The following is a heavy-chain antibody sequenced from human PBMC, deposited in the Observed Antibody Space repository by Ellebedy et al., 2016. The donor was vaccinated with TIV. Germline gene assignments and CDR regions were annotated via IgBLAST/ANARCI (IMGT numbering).Heavy chain of an antibody. J-gene: IGHJ4*02. CDR1: GFTFSTYA. V-gene: IGHV3-23*01. CDR3: AKDQTPWRAFGY. CDR2: ISGSGGST. Sequence: GESLKISCAASGFTFSTYAMNWVRQAPGKGLEWVSAISGSGGSTYYADSVKGRFTISRDNSKNTLYLQMNSLRAEDTAVYYCAKDQTPWRAFGYWGQGTLVTVSS. D-gene: IGHD3-16*01.